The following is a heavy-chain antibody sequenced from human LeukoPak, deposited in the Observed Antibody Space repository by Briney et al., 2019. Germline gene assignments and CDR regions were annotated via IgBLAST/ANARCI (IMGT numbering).Heavy chain of an antibody. Sequence: ASVKVSCKASGGTFRSYAISWVRQAPGQGLEWMGGIIPIFGTANYAQKFQGRVTITADESTSTAYMELSSLRSEDTAVYYCARDQMHNVLRFLEWSGYYYYYMDVWGKGTTVTVSS. CDR1: GGTFRSYA. CDR3: ARDQMHNVLRFLEWSGYYYYYMDV. J-gene: IGHJ6*03. V-gene: IGHV1-69*13. D-gene: IGHD3-3*01. CDR2: IIPIFGTA.